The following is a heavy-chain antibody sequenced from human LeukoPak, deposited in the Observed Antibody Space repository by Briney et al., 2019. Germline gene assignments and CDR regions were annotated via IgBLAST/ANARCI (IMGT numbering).Heavy chain of an antibody. CDR3: ARKGLGGELGGFDC. V-gene: IGHV3-20*01. CDR1: GFTFDDYG. J-gene: IGHJ4*02. D-gene: IGHD3-16*01. Sequence: GGSLRLSCAGSGFTFDDYGMSWVRQAPGKGLEWVSGINRNGGTTVYADSERGRFTISRDNAKNSLYLQMNSLRAEDTALYHCARKGLGGELGGFDCWGQGTLVTVSS. CDR2: INRNGGTT.